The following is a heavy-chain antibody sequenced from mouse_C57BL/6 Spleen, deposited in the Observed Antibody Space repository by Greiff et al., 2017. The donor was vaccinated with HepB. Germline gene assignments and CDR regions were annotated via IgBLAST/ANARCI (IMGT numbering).Heavy chain of an antibody. CDR1: GYSFTDYN. D-gene: IGHD3-2*02. CDR3: ARSGDSSGPWFAY. CDR2: INPNYGTT. J-gene: IGHJ3*01. Sequence: EVQLQQSGPELVKPGASVKISCKASGYSFTDYNMNWVKQSQGKSLEWIGVINPNYGTTSYNQKFKGKATLTVDQSSSTAYMQLTSLTSEDSAVYYGARSGDSSGPWFAYWGQGTLVTVSA. V-gene: IGHV1-39*01.